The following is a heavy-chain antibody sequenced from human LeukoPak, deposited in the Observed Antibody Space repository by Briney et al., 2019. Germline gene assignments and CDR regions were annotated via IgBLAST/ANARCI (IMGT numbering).Heavy chain of an antibody. D-gene: IGHD1-1*01. CDR2: IYYSGGT. V-gene: IGHV4-59*08. CDR3: AGRGYTLNY. CDR1: GGSISGYY. Sequence: SETLSLTCTVSGGSISGYYCSWIRQPPGKRLEWIGYIYYSGGTNYSPSLKSRVTMSVDTSKNQFSLKLTSVTAADTAVYYCAGRGYTLNYWGQGTLVTVSS. J-gene: IGHJ4*02.